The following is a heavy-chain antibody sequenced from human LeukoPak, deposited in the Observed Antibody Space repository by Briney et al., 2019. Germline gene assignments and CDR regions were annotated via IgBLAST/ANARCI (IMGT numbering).Heavy chain of an antibody. CDR2: INSDGSST. V-gene: IGHV3-74*01. D-gene: IGHD3-9*01. CDR1: GFTFSSYW. Sequence: GGSLRLSCAASGFTFSSYWMHWVRQAPGKGLVWVSRINSDGSSTSYADSVKGRFTISRDNAKNTLYLQMNSLRAEDTAVYYCARDLGSDFDWFYCYYGMHVWGQGTTVTVSS. CDR3: ARDLGSDFDWFYCYYGMHV. J-gene: IGHJ6*02.